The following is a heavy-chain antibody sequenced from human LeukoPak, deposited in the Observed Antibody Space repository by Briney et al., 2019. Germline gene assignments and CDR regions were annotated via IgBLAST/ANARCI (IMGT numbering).Heavy chain of an antibody. CDR2: IIPIVGIA. CDR3: ANIMGMAPLDH. CDR1: GGTSSSYG. D-gene: IGHD1-26*01. Sequence: SVKVSCKASGGTSSSYGISWVRQAPGQGLEWMGRIIPIVGIANYAQKFQGRVTITADESTRTVYMELTSLKSEDTAIYYCANIMGMAPLDHWGQGTLVTVSS. V-gene: IGHV1-69*04. J-gene: IGHJ4*02.